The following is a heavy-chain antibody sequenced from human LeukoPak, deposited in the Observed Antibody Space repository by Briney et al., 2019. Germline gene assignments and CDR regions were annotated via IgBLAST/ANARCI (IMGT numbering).Heavy chain of an antibody. Sequence: PGGSLRLSCAASGFTFGSYGMHWVRQAPGKGLEWVSAISGSGGSTYYADSVKGRFTISRDNSKNTLYLQMNSLRAEDTAVYYCANCLEYYDILTGGNEDAFDIWGQGTMVTVSS. CDR3: ANCLEYYDILTGGNEDAFDI. D-gene: IGHD3-9*01. CDR2: ISGSGGST. J-gene: IGHJ3*02. V-gene: IGHV3-23*01. CDR1: GFTFGSYG.